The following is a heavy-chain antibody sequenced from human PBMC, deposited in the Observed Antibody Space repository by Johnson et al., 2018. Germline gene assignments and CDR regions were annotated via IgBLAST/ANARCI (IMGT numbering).Heavy chain of an antibody. CDR1: GFTFSSYA. J-gene: IGHJ1*01. CDR3: AREEGIAAAGLLQH. D-gene: IGHD6-13*01. CDR2: ISYDGSNK. Sequence: QVQLGESGGGVVQPGRSLRLSCAASGFTFSSYAMHWVRQAPGKGLEWVAVISYDGSNKYYADSVKGRFTISRDNYKNTLYLQMNNLRAEDTAVYYCAREEGIAAAGLLQHWGQGTLVTVSS. V-gene: IGHV3-30-3*01.